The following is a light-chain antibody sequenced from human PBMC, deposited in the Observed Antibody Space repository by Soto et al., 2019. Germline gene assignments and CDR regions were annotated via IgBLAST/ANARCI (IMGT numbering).Light chain of an antibody. J-gene: IGKJ5*01. CDR3: QQYGSSPRT. CDR2: GAS. V-gene: IGKV3-20*01. CDR1: QSVTSNS. Sequence: IVLTHFPGTLSLSPWERATLSCRASQSVTSNSLAWYQQKVGRAPRVLIYGASNRATGIPDRFSGSGSGTDFTLTITRLEPEDFAVYFCQQYGSSPRTFGQGTRLEIK.